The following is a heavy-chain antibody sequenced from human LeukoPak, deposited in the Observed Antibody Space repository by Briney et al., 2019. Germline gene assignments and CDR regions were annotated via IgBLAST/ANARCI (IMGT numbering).Heavy chain of an antibody. Sequence: ASVKVSCKASGYTFTSYYMHWVRQAPGQGLEWMGIINPSGGSTSYAQKFQGRVTMTRDMSTSTVYMELSSLRSEDTAVYYCARDWTSPENTENFDYWGQGTLVTVSS. CDR3: ARDWTSPENTENFDY. CDR2: INPSGGST. J-gene: IGHJ4*02. V-gene: IGHV1-46*01. D-gene: IGHD3/OR15-3a*01. CDR1: GYTFTSYY.